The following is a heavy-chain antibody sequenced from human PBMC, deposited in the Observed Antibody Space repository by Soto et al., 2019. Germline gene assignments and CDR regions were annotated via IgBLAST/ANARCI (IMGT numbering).Heavy chain of an antibody. CDR2: INPNSGGT. D-gene: IGHD2-2*01. Sequence: QVQLVQSGAEVKKPGASVKVSCKASGYTFTGYYMHWVRQAPGQGLEWMGWINPNSGGTNYAQKFQGWVTMTRDTTISTAYMELSRLRSDDTAVYYCARGDIVVVPASIYYYYGMDVRGQGTTVTVSS. V-gene: IGHV1-2*04. J-gene: IGHJ6*02. CDR1: GYTFTGYY. CDR3: ARGDIVVVPASIYYYYGMDV.